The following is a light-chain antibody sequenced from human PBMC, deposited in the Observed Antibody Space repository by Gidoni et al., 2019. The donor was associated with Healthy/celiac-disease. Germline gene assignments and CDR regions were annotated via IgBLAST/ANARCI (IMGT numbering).Light chain of an antibody. J-gene: IGKJ4*01. CDR1: QSVSSN. CDR3: QQYNNWPPLT. CDR2: GAS. Sequence: DIVMTQSPATLSVSPGERATLSCRASQSVSSNLAWYQQKPGQAPRLLIYGASTRATGIPARFSGSGSGTEFTLTISSLQSEDDAVYYCQQYNNWPPLTFGGGTKVEIK. V-gene: IGKV3-15*01.